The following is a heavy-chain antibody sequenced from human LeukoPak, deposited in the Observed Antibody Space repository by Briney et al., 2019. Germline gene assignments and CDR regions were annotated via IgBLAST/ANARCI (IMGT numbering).Heavy chain of an antibody. CDR2: IIPIFGTA. CDR1: GGTFSSYA. D-gene: IGHD2-2*01. J-gene: IGHJ4*02. CDR3: AISSGGYCSSTSCYADYFDY. V-gene: IGHV1-69*01. Sequence: GSSVEVSCKASGGTFSSYAISWVRQAPGQGLEWMGGIIPIFGTANYAQKFQGRVTITADESTSTAYMELSSLRSEDTAVYYCAISSGGYCSSTSCYADYFDYWGQGTLVTVSS.